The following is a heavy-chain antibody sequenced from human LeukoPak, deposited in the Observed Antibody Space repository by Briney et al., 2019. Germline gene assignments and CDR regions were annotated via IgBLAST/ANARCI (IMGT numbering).Heavy chain of an antibody. CDR2: IKSKADRETT. D-gene: IGHD6-19*01. J-gene: IGHJ4*02. CDR1: GFTFSDAW. CDR3: TTEAPWYSSGRGWSDY. Sequence: GGSLILSCAASGFTFSDAWMSWVRQAPEKGLEWIGHIKSKADRETTDYAAPVKGRFTISRDDSKNTLYLQMNSLKTEDTAVYYCTTEAPWYSSGRGWSDYWGQGTLVTVSS. V-gene: IGHV3-15*01.